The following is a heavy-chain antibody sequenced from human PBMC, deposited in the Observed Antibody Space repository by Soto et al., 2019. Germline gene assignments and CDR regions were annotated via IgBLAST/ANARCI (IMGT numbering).Heavy chain of an antibody. CDR2: IWYDGSNK. Sequence: GGSLRLSCAASGFTFSSYGMHWVRQAPGKGLEWVAVIWYDGSNKYYADSVKGRFTISRDNSKNTLYLQMNSLRAEDTAVYYCERDLNGDSSFDYWGQGTLVTVSS. V-gene: IGHV3-33*01. D-gene: IGHD4-17*01. J-gene: IGHJ4*02. CDR3: ERDLNGDSSFDY. CDR1: GFTFSSYG.